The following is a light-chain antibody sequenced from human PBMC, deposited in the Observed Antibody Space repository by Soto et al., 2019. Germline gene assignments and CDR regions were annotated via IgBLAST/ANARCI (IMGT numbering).Light chain of an antibody. V-gene: IGLV1-40*01. CDR3: QSYDSSLSGSV. CDR1: SSNIGAGYD. Sequence: QSVLTQPPSVSGAPGQRVTIYCTGSSSNIGAGYDVHWYQQVTGTAPKLLISDNNNRHSGVPDRFSGSKSGTSASLAITGLQAEDEADYHCQSYDSSLSGSVFGGGTKLTVL. CDR2: DNN. J-gene: IGLJ2*01.